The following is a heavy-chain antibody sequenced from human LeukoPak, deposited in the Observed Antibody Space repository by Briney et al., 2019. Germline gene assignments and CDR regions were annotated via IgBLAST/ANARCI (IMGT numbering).Heavy chain of an antibody. D-gene: IGHD3-3*01. CDR2: INPNSGGT. J-gene: IGHJ3*02. CDR1: GYTFTGYY. V-gene: IGHV1-2*02. Sequence: ASVKVSCKASGYTFTGYYMHWVRQAPGQGLEWMGWINPNSGGTNYAQKFQGRVTMTRDTSISTAYMELSRLRSDDTAAYYCARDKIFGVVSDAFDIWGQGTMVTVSS. CDR3: ARDKIFGVVSDAFDI.